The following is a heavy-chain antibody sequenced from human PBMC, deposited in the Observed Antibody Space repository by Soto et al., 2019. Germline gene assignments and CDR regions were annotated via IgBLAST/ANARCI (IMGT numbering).Heavy chain of an antibody. V-gene: IGHV3-33*01. D-gene: IGHD1-7*01. CDR2: IRFDGSNE. J-gene: IGHJ4*02. Sequence: GGSLRLSCAVPGGIFHGYGMHWVRQAPGKGLEWVAIIRFDGSNEEYADSVKGRFTISRDNSKNTLYLQMNTLGAEDTAVYYCARDGIGGTVFRGYIDYWGPGPVVTVSS. CDR1: GGIFHGYG. CDR3: ARDGIGGTVFRGYIDY.